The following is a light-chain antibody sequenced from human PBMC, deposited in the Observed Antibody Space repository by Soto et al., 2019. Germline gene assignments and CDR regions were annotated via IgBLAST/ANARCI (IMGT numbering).Light chain of an antibody. V-gene: IGKV3-15*01. Sequence: EIVMTQSPATLSVSPGERAPLSCRASQSVSSNLAWYQQKPGQAPRLLIYGASTRATGIPARFSGSGSGTEFTLTISGLEPEDFAVYYCQQRSVWPITFGQGTRLEIK. CDR3: QQRSVWPIT. J-gene: IGKJ5*01. CDR1: QSVSSN. CDR2: GAS.